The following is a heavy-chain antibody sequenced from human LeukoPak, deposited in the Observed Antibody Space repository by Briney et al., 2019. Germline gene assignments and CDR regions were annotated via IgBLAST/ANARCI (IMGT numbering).Heavy chain of an antibody. V-gene: IGHV1-3*01. CDR3: ARSSLVVAKYNDY. Sequence: ASVKVSCKASGYTFTSYAMHWVRQAPGQRLEWMGWINAGNGNTKYSQKFQGRVTITRDTSASTAYMELSSLRSGDTAVYYCARSSLVVAKYNDYWGQGTLVTVSS. CDR1: GYTFTSYA. D-gene: IGHD2-15*01. J-gene: IGHJ4*02. CDR2: INAGNGNT.